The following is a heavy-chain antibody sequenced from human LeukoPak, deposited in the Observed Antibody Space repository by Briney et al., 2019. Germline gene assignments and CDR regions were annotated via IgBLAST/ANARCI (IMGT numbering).Heavy chain of an antibody. J-gene: IGHJ4*02. CDR2: ISGKTDKT. CDR3: ARSLPYGTTWYGRSDF. CDR1: GFSFKDYY. Sequence: PGGSLGLSCTASGFSFKDYYMNWVRQAPGKGLEWISSISGKTDKTFYGDSVKGRFTISRDNSKRTVYLQMDRLRAEDTAIYYCARSLPYGTTWYGRSDFWGQGTLVTVSS. D-gene: IGHD6-13*01. V-gene: IGHV3-23*01.